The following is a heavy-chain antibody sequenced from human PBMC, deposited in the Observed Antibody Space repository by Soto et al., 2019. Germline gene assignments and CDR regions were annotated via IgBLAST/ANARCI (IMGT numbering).Heavy chain of an antibody. D-gene: IGHD3-22*01. J-gene: IGHJ6*04. CDR2: IDPSDSYT. Sequence: GESLKISCKGSGYSFTSYWISWVRQMPGKGLEWMGRIDPSDSYTNYSPSFQGHVTISADKSISTAYPQWSSLKASDTAMYYCARRRGYYDSSGSYYYGMDVWGKGTTVTVSS. CDR1: GYSFTSYW. CDR3: ARRRGYYDSSGSYYYGMDV. V-gene: IGHV5-10-1*01.